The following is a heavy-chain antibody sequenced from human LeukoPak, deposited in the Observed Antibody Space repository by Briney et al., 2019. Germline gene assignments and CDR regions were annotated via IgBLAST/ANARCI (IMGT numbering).Heavy chain of an antibody. CDR1: GFSFNVYA. J-gene: IGHJ4*02. V-gene: IGHV3-23*01. D-gene: IGHD3-10*01. CDR3: ARAHGSGSLTDY. Sequence: GGSLRLSCAASGFSFNVYAMSWVRQAPGRRLEWISIISGSGNSIYYANSVKGRFTISRDNSKNTLYLQMNSLRAEDTAVYYCARAHGSGSLTDYWGQGTLVTVSS. CDR2: ISGSGNSI.